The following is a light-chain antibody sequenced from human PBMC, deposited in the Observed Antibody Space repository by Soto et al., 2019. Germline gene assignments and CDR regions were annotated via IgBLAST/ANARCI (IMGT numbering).Light chain of an antibody. CDR2: DAS. CDR3: QQYDNRPS. V-gene: IGKV1-33*01. J-gene: IGKJ3*01. Sequence: DLPLTPSPSSLSASVGDRVTITCQASQDIRNYLNWYQQKPGKAPKLLIYDASNLETGVPSRFSGSGSGTDFTFTISSLQPEDIATYYWQQYDNRPSFGPGTKVDSK. CDR1: QDIRNY.